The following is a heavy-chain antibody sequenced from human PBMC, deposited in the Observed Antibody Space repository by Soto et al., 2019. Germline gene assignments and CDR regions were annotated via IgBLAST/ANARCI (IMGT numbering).Heavy chain of an antibody. CDR2: MNPNSGNT. CDR3: ARERTVAGDDY. V-gene: IGHV1-8*01. CDR1: GYTFTSYD. D-gene: IGHD6-19*01. Sequence: QVQLVQSGAEVKKPGASVKVSCKASGYTFTSYDINWVRQATGQGLEWMGWMNPNSGNTGYAQKFQDRSTMTSNTSISTAYMELSTLRSADTAVYYCARERTVAGDDYWGQGTLVTVSS. J-gene: IGHJ4*02.